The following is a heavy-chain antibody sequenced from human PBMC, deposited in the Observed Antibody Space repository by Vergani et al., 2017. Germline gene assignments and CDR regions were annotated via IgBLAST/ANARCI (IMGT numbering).Heavy chain of an antibody. V-gene: IGHV1-46*03. D-gene: IGHD1-1*01. Sequence: QVQLVQSGAEVKKPGASVKVSCKASGYTFTSYYMHWVRPAPGQGLEWMGIINPSGGSTSYAQKFQGRVTMTRDTSTSTVYMELSSLRSEDTAVYYCARDQGQLEPVYYMDVWGKGTTVTVSS. CDR3: ARDQGQLEPVYYMDV. CDR2: INPSGGST. CDR1: GYTFTSYY. J-gene: IGHJ6*03.